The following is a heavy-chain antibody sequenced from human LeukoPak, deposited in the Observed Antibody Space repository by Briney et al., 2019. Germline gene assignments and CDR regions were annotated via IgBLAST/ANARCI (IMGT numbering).Heavy chain of an antibody. CDR3: ARGYWYFDL. Sequence: TGGSLRLSCAASGFIFNTYWMSWIRQPPGKGPEWIGEINHSGSTNYNPSLKSRVTISVDTSKNQFSLKLSSVTAADTAVYYCARGYWYFDLWGRGTLVTVSS. V-gene: IGHV4-34*01. J-gene: IGHJ2*01. CDR1: GFIFNTYW. CDR2: INHSGST.